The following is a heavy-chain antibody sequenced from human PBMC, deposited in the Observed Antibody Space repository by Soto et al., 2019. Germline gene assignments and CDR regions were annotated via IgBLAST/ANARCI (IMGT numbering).Heavy chain of an antibody. CDR2: ISYDGSNK. V-gene: IGHV3-30*18. Sequence: GGSLRLSCAASGFTFSSYGMHWVRQAPGKGLEWVAVISYDGSNKYYADSVKGRFTISRDNSKNTLYLQMNSLRAEDTAVYYCAKDQGSSNYGHRGYYYYGMDVWGQGTTVTVSS. J-gene: IGHJ6*02. CDR1: GFTFSSYG. D-gene: IGHD4-4*01. CDR3: AKDQGSSNYGHRGYYYYGMDV.